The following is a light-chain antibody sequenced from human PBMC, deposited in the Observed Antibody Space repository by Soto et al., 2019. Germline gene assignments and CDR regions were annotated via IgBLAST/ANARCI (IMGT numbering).Light chain of an antibody. Sequence: EIVLTQSPATRSLSPWEGATLSCRASQSVSSYLAWYQQKPGQPPRLLIYDASNRATGIPARFSGSGSGTDFTLTISRLEPEDFAVYYCHYGNSPPWTFGQGTKVDIK. CDR2: DAS. CDR1: QSVSSY. V-gene: IGKV3-11*01. CDR3: HYGNSPPWT. J-gene: IGKJ1*01.